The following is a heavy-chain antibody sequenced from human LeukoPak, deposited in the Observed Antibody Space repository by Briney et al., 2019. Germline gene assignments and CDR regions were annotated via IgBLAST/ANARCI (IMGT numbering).Heavy chain of an antibody. J-gene: IGHJ5*02. CDR3: ARAHDYGDPITTLLFDP. V-gene: IGHV4-59*01. CDR1: GGSFSSYY. D-gene: IGHD4-17*01. CDR2: IYYSGST. Sequence: PSETLSLTCTVSGGSFSSYYWSWIRQPPGKGLEWIGYIYYSGSTNYNPSLKSRVTISEDTSKNQFSLKLSSVTAADTAVYYCARAHDYGDPITTLLFDPWGQGTLVTVSS.